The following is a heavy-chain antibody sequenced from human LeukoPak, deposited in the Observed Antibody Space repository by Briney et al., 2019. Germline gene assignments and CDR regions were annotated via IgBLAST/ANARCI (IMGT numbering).Heavy chain of an antibody. CDR1: GGSISNYY. D-gene: IGHD6-19*01. J-gene: IGHJ5*02. CDR2: IYYSGST. Sequence: SETLSLTCTVSGGSISNYYWSWIRQPPGKGLEWIGYIYYSGSTNYNPSLKSRVTISVDTSKNQFSLKLSSVTAADTAVYYCVRGRYSSGWFKDKNWFDPWGQGIPVTVSS. CDR3: VRGRYSSGWFKDKNWFDP. V-gene: IGHV4-59*01.